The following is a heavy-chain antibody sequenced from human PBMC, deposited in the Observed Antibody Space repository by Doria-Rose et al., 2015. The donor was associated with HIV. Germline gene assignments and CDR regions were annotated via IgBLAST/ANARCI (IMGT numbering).Heavy chain of an antibody. CDR2: IFADDER. J-gene: IGHJ4*02. D-gene: IGHD6-13*01. V-gene: IGHV2-26*01. CDR1: GVSLSSPGMG. Sequence: QITLKESGPVLVKPTETLTLTCTVSGVSLSSPGMGVSWIRQPPGKALEWLANIFADDERSYKTSLKSRLTISRVTSKSQVVLTMTDMDPVDIATYYCARIKSSRWYHKYYFDFWGQGTLVIVSA. CDR3: ARIKSSRWYHKYYFDF.